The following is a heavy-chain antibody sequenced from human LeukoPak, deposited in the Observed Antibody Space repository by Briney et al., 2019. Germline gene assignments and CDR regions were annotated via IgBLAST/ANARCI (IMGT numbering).Heavy chain of an antibody. CDR3: ARVKVGITYWFDP. J-gene: IGHJ5*02. CDR2: IYSGGST. CDR1: GFVVNYNY. V-gene: IGHV3-66*01. Sequence: PGGSMRLSCAASGFVVNYNYMSWVRQAPGKGLEWVSVIYSGGSTYYADSVKGRFTISRDNSMNTVYLQMNSLRVEDTAVYYCARVKVGITYWFDPWGQGTLVTVSS. D-gene: IGHD1-26*01.